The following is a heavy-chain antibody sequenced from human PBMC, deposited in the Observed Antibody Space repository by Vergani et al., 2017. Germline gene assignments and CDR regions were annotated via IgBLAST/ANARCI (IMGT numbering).Heavy chain of an antibody. J-gene: IGHJ4*02. D-gene: IGHD5-12*01. Sequence: QVQLQQWGAGLVKPSETLSLTCVVHGGSLSGSYWSWIRQPPGKGLEWIGEMHHDGRTNYNPSLKSRVTIAVDTSKKQVSLKVGSVTAADTAIYYCVRVDIVLKVADYWGQGTPVTVSS. CDR2: MHHDGRT. CDR3: VRVDIVLKVADY. V-gene: IGHV4-34*02. CDR1: GGSLSGSY.